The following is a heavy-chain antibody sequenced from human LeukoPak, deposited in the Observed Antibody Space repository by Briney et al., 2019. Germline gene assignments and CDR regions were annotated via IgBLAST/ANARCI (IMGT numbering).Heavy chain of an antibody. D-gene: IGHD5-24*01. V-gene: IGHV3-11*05. CDR2: ISGSSLNT. J-gene: IGHJ4*02. CDR3: VRGPQADGY. CDR1: GLTFSNAW. Sequence: KPGGSLRLSCVVSGLTFSNAWMSWVRQAPGKGLEWVSYISGSSLNTNYEDSVKGRFTISRHNAKNSLYLQMNSLRAEDTAVYYCVRGPQADGYWGQGTLVTVSS.